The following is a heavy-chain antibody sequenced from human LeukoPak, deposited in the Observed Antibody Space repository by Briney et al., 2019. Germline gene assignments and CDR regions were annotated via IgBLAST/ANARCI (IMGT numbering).Heavy chain of an antibody. CDR1: GGSFSGYF. V-gene: IGHV4-34*01. CDR3: ARGSSSFGVVLL. D-gene: IGHD3-3*01. Sequence: PSETLSLTCAVYGGSFSGYFWSWIRQPPGKGLEWIGEINHSGSTNYNPSLKSRVTISVDTSKNQFSLKLSSVAAADTAVYYCARGSSSFGVVLLWAQVTLVTVSS. J-gene: IGHJ4*02. CDR2: INHSGST.